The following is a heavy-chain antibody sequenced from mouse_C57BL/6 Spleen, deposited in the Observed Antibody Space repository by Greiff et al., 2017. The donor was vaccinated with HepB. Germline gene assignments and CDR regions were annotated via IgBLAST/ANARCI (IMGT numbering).Heavy chain of an antibody. CDR3: AIERDLLRAMDY. CDR1: GYTFTSYW. V-gene: IGHV1-74*01. J-gene: IGHJ4*01. D-gene: IGHD1-1*01. CDR2: IHPSDSDT. Sequence: QVQLQQPGAELVKPGASVKVSCTASGYTFTSYWMHWVKQRPGQGLEWIGRIHPSDSDTNYNQKFKGKATLTVDKSSSTAYMQLSSLPSEDSAVYYCAIERDLLRAMDYWGQGTSVTVSS.